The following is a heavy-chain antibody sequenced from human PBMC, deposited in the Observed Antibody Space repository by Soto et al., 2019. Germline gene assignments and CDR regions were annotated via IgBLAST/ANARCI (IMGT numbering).Heavy chain of an antibody. CDR3: ARVSMVRGITYYYYYYCMDV. CDR2: IYYTGST. Sequence: SETLSLTCAVSGGRFSNYFWAWIRQAPGKGLEWIGYIYYTGSTSYNPSLKSRVTISVDTSKNQFSLKMSSVTAADTAVYYCARVSMVRGITYYYYYYCMDVWGRGTTVTVSS. CDR1: GGRFSNYF. J-gene: IGHJ6*02. V-gene: IGHV4-59*01. D-gene: IGHD3-10*01.